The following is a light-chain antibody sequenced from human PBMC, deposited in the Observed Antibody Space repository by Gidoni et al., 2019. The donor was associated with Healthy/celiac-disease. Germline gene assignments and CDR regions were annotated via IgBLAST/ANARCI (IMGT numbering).Light chain of an antibody. CDR1: QDISNY. CDR2: DAS. CDR3: QQYDNLPRYT. Sequence: DIQMTQSPSSLSASVGDRVTIPCQASQDISNYLNWYQQKPGKAPKLLIYDASNLETGVPSRSSGSGSGTDFTFTISSLQPEDIATYYCQQYDNLPRYTFGQGTKLEIK. J-gene: IGKJ2*01. V-gene: IGKV1-33*01.